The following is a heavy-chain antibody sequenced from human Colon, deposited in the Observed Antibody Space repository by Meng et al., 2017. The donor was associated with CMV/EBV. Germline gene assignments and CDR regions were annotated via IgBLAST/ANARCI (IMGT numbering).Heavy chain of an antibody. Sequence: GSLRLSCTVSGGSISSGRYYWGWIRQPPGKGLEWLGNACYGVTTYYNPSLKSRVTISVDTSKNQFSLKLSSVTAADTAVYYCYGGATTGRGYWGQGTLVTVSS. CDR2: ACYGVTT. V-gene: IGHV4-39*07. CDR1: GGSISSGRYY. D-gene: IGHD1-26*01. CDR3: YGGATTGRGY. J-gene: IGHJ4*02.